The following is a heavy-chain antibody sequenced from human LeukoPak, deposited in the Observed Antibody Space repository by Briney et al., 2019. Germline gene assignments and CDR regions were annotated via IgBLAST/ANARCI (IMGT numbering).Heavy chain of an antibody. J-gene: IGHJ3*02. CDR1: GGSFSGYY. Sequence: WETLSLTCAVYGGSFSGYYWSWIRQPPGKGLEWIGEINHSGSTNYNPSLKSRVTISVDTSKNQFSLKLSSVTAADTAVYYCARVGYCSGGSCPGAFDIWGQGTMVTVSS. CDR3: ARVGYCSGGSCPGAFDI. D-gene: IGHD2-15*01. V-gene: IGHV4-34*01. CDR2: INHSGST.